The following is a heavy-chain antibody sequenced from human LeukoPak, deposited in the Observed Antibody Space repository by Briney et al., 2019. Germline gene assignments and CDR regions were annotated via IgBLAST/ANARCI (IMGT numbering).Heavy chain of an antibody. D-gene: IGHD6-19*01. CDR2: ISWNSGSI. CDR3: AKGIEIAVAGTFDY. V-gene: IGHV3-9*01. J-gene: IGHJ4*02. Sequence: PGRSLRLSCAASGFTFDDYAMHWVRQAPGKGLEWVSGISWNSGSIGYADSVKGRFTISGDNAKNSLYLQMNSLRAEDTALYYCAKGIEIAVAGTFDYWGQGTLVTVSS. CDR1: GFTFDDYA.